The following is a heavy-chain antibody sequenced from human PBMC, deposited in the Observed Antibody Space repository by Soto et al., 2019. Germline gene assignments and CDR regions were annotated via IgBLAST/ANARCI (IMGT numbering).Heavy chain of an antibody. J-gene: IGHJ4*02. CDR2: ISYDGSNK. CDR3: ARGDFWSDLDY. V-gene: IGHV3-30-3*01. CDR1: GFTFSSYA. Sequence: GGSLRLSCAASGFTFSSYAMHWVRQAPGKGLEWVAVISYDGSNKYYADSVKGRFTISRDNSKNTLYLQMNSLRAEDTAMYYCARGDFWSDLDYWGQGTLVTVSS. D-gene: IGHD3-3*01.